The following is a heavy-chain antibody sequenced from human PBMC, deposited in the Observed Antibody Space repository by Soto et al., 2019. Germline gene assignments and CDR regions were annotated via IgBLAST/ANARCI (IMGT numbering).Heavy chain of an antibody. J-gene: IGHJ4*02. Sequence: SETLSLTCTVSGGYISSYYWSWIRQPPGKGLEWIGYIYYSGSTNYNPSLKSRVTISVDTSKNQFSLKLSSVTAADTAVYYCARQEVLRGVVRGLDYWGQGTLVTVSS. CDR3: ARQEVLRGVVRGLDY. CDR1: GGYISSYY. V-gene: IGHV4-59*08. CDR2: IYYSGST. D-gene: IGHD3-10*01.